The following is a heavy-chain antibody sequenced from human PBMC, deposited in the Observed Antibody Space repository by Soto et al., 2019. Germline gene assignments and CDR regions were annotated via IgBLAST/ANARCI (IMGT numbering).Heavy chain of an antibody. CDR3: ARGLYYYGSGSYRPKNRAIDY. Sequence: SETLSLTCAFYGGSFSGYYWSWIRQPPGKGLEWIGEINHSGSTNYNPSLKSRVTISVDTSKNQFSLKLSSVTAADTAVYYCARGLYYYGSGSYRPKNRAIDYWGQGTLVTVSS. V-gene: IGHV4-34*01. CDR2: INHSGST. D-gene: IGHD3-10*01. CDR1: GGSFSGYY. J-gene: IGHJ4*02.